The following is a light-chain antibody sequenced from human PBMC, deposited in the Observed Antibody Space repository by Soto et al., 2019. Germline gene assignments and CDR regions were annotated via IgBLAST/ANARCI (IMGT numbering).Light chain of an antibody. J-gene: IGKJ1*01. CDR3: QQNKDWPGT. CDR2: DAS. V-gene: IGKV3-15*01. CDR1: QSVSSN. Sequence: EIVMTQSPATLSVSPGERATLSCRASQSVSSNLAWSQQKPGQAPRLLIYDASARATGIPVRFSGSGSGTEFTLTISSLQSEDFGVYYCQQNKDWPGTFGQGTKVDI.